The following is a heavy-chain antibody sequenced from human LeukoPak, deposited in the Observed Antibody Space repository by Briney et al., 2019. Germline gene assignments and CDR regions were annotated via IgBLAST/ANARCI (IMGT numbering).Heavy chain of an antibody. D-gene: IGHD6-19*01. CDR2: IYYSGST. CDR3: ASLPYGYSSGWG. J-gene: IGHJ4*02. CDR1: GGSISSYY. V-gene: IGHV4-59*01. Sequence: SETLSLTCTVSGGSISSYYWSWIRQPPGKGLEWIGYIYYSGSTNYNPSLKSRVTISVDTSKNQFSLQLSSVTAADTAVYYCASLPYGYSSGWGWGQGTLVTVSS.